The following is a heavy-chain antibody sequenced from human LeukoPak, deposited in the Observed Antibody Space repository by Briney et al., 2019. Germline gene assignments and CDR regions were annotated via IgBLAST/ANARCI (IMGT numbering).Heavy chain of an antibody. Sequence: SETLSLTCTVSGGSISSYYWSWIRQPPGKGLEWIGYIYYSGTTYYSPSLKSRVTMSVDTSKNQFSLRLSSVTAADTAVYYCARNWNYWYFDLWGRGTLVTVSS. D-gene: IGHD1-1*01. J-gene: IGHJ2*01. V-gene: IGHV4-30-4*08. CDR3: ARNWNYWYFDL. CDR2: IYYSGTT. CDR1: GGSISSYY.